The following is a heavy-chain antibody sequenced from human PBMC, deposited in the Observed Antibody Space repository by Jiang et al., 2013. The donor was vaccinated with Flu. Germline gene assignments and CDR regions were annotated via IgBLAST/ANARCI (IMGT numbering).Heavy chain of an antibody. V-gene: IGHV4-30-4*07. J-gene: IGHJ6*02. CDR3: ARGIRGYYYGMDV. CDR2: IYYSGST. Sequence: KGLEWIGYIYYSGSTYYNPSLKIRVTISVDTSKNQFSLKLSSVTAADTAVYYCARGIRGYYYGMDVWGQGTTVTVSS. D-gene: IGHD2-21*01.